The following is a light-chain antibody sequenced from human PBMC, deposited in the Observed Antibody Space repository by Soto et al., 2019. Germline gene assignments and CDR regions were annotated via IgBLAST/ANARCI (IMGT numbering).Light chain of an antibody. Sequence: EIVLTQSPGTLSLSPGERATLSCRASQIVISNYLAWYQQKPGQAPRLLIYVASSRAIGIPDRFSVSGSGTDFTLTISRLEPEDFAVYYCQQYGSPPYTFGQGTRLEIK. CDR1: QIVISNY. CDR3: QQYGSPPYT. V-gene: IGKV3-20*01. J-gene: IGKJ2*01. CDR2: VAS.